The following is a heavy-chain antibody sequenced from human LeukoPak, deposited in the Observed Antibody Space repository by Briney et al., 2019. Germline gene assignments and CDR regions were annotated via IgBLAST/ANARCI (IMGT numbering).Heavy chain of an antibody. D-gene: IGHD6-19*01. CDR3: ARVRMAVGSVSFYYYGMDV. Sequence: ASVKVSCKASGYTFTGHYMHWVRQAPGQGPEWLGWINPNSGGTIYAQNFQGRVTMTRDTSISTAYMELSSLRSDDTAVYHCARVRMAVGSVSFYYYGMDVWGQGTTVTVSS. CDR2: INPNSGGT. CDR1: GYTFTGHY. V-gene: IGHV1-2*02. J-gene: IGHJ6*02.